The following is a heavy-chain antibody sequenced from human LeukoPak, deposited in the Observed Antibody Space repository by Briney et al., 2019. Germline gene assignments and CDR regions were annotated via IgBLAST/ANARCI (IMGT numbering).Heavy chain of an antibody. CDR3: ASADSGRNSSDS. CDR2: MNQDGSST. J-gene: IGHJ5*01. Sequence: GGSLRLSCAASGFTFSTYWMSWARQAPGKGLEWVAKMNQDGSSTSYVDSVKGRFTISRDNAKNSLYLQMNSLRAEDTAVYYCASADSGRNSSDSWGQGTLVIVSS. CDR1: GFTFSTYW. D-gene: IGHD6-19*01. V-gene: IGHV3-7*01.